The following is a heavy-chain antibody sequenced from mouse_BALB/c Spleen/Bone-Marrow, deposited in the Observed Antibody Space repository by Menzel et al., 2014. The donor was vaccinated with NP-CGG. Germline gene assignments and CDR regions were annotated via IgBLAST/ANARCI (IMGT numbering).Heavy chain of an antibody. Sequence: DVKLQESGTVLARPGAAVKMSCKASGYTFSNYWMHWVKQRPGQGLEWIGTIYPGNSDTTYNQKFKDKAKLTAVTSTSTAYMDLSSLTNEDSAVYYCTTLARTNFDYWGQGTTLTVSS. CDR1: GYTFSNYW. J-gene: IGHJ2*01. V-gene: IGHV1-5*01. CDR2: IYPGNSDT. D-gene: IGHD3-1*01. CDR3: TTLARTNFDY.